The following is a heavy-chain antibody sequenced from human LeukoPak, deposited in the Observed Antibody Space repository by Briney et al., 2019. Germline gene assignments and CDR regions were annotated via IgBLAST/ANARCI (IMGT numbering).Heavy chain of an antibody. J-gene: IGHJ3*02. CDR1: GYTFTGYY. CDR3: ARSLIVVVTYPGDDAFDI. CDR2: IDPNSGGT. V-gene: IGHV1-2*06. Sequence: ASVKVSCKASGYTFTGYYMHWVRQAPGQGLEWMGRIDPNSGGTNYARKFQGRVTMTRDTSISTAYMELSRLRSDDTAVYYCARSLIVVVTYPGDDAFDIWGQGTMVTVSS. D-gene: IGHD2-21*02.